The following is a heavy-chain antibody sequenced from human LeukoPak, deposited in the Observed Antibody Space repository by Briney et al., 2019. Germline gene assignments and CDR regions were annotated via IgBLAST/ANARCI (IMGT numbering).Heavy chain of an antibody. V-gene: IGHV4-59*11. CDR3: AREKLLTGYYKRDWSDP. D-gene: IGHD3-9*01. Sequence: PSETLSLTCTVSGGSIRSHYWSWVRQPPGKGLEWIGYIYDSGSTKYNPSLKSRVTISVDTSKNQFSLRLNSVTAADTAVYYCAREKLLTGYYKRDWSDPWGQGTLVTVPS. CDR1: GGSIRSHY. CDR2: IYDSGST. J-gene: IGHJ5*02.